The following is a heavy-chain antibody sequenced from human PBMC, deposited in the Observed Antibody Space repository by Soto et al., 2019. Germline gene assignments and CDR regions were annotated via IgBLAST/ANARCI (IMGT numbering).Heavy chain of an antibody. Sequence: SETLSLTCTVSGGSISSSSYYWGWIRQPPGKGLEWIGSIYYSGSTYYNPSLKSRVTISVDTSKNQFSLKLSSVTAADTAVYYCAIARLAAAGNWFDPWGQGTLVTVSS. CDR3: AIARLAAAGNWFDP. CDR1: GGSISSSSYY. D-gene: IGHD6-13*01. J-gene: IGHJ5*02. CDR2: IYYSGST. V-gene: IGHV4-39*07.